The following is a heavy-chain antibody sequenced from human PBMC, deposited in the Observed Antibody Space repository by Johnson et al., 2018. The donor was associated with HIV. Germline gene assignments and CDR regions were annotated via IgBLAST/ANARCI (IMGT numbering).Heavy chain of an antibody. Sequence: QVQLVESGGGVVQPGRSQRLSCAASGFTFSSYAMHWVRQAPGKGLEWVAVISYDEIDKYYADSVTGRFTVSRDNAKNSLYLQMNSLRAEDTALYYCARGLRGYSYIDSFDIWGQGTMVTVSS. J-gene: IGHJ3*02. CDR1: GFTFSSYA. CDR3: ARGLRGYSYIDSFDI. D-gene: IGHD5-18*01. V-gene: IGHV3-30*03. CDR2: ISYDEIDK.